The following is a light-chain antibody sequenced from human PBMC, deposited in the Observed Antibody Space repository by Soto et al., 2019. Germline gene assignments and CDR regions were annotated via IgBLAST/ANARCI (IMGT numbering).Light chain of an antibody. CDR2: DAS. V-gene: IGKV1-5*01. Sequence: DIQMTQSPSTLSASVGDRVTITCRASQSISSLLAWYQQKPGKAPKLLIYDASSLESGVPSRFSGSGSGTEFTLTISSLQPEDFATYSCLQHYSYPWTFGQGTKVDNK. CDR1: QSISSL. J-gene: IGKJ1*01. CDR3: LQHYSYPWT.